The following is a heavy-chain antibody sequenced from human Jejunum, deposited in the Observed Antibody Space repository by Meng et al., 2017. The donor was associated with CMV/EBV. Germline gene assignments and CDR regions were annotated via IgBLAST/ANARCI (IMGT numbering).Heavy chain of an antibody. CDR3: ARDWRSSSSWKTWFDP. V-gene: IGHV3-48*04. J-gene: IGHJ5*02. CDR2: IDSRESTI. CDR1: LIVAGNG. D-gene: IGHD2-2*01. Sequence: LIVAGNGMNGVRRAAGKGLEKVAYIDSRESTIYYADSVKGRFTISIDNAKNSVDLQMNNLKADDTAVYYCARDWRSSSSWKTWFDPWGQGTLVTVSS.